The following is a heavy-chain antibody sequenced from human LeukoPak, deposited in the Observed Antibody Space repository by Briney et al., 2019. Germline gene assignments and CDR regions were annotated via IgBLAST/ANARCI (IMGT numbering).Heavy chain of an antibody. CDR3: LRESSRDI. CDR1: GITFGSYW. Sequence: PGGSLRLSCAASGITFGSYWMGWVCQAPGKGLEWVANIKHDGSERYYVDSVKGRFTIARVNAKNSLNLQMNSLRPKATAVYYCLRESSRDIWGQGTMVTVSS. CDR2: IKHDGSER. D-gene: IGHD2-2*01. J-gene: IGHJ3*02. V-gene: IGHV3-7*04.